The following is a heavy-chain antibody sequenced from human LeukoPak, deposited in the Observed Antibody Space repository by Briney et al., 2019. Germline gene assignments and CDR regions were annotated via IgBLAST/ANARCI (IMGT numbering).Heavy chain of an antibody. CDR3: ARGDGRLLHYFDY. D-gene: IGHD3-22*01. CDR2: IYYSGST. Sequence: SETLSLTCTVSGGPISSGDYYWSWIRQPPGKGLGWVGYIYYSGSTYYNPSLKSRVTTSVDTSKNQFSLKLSSVTAADTAVYYCARGDGRLLHYFDYWGQGTLVTVSS. CDR1: GGPISSGDYY. J-gene: IGHJ4*02. V-gene: IGHV4-30-4*01.